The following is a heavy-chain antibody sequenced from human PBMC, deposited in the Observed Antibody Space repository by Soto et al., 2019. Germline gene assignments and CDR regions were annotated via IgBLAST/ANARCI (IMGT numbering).Heavy chain of an antibody. J-gene: IGHJ4*02. CDR3: AKGLSGYGPKIDRGKFDY. D-gene: IGHD5-12*01. V-gene: IGHV3-23*01. Sequence: EVQLLESGGGLVQPGGSLRLSCAASGFTFSSYAMSWVRQAPGKGLEWVSAISGSGGSTYYADSVKGRFTISRDNSKNTLYLQLNRLRAEDTAVYYCAKGLSGYGPKIDRGKFDYWGQGTLVTVSS. CDR2: ISGSGGST. CDR1: GFTFSSYA.